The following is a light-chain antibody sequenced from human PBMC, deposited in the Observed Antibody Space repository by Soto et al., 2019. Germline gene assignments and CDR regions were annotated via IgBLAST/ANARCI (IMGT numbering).Light chain of an antibody. V-gene: IGLV1-44*01. CDR1: RSNIGRNS. CDR2: DNS. Sequence: QSVLTQAPSASGAPGQRVTISCSGSRSNIGRNSANWYQQLPGTAPKLLIYDNSQRPSGVPDRFSGSESGASASLAISGLQSEDEADYYCQSYDSSLSGVFVGGTKLTVL. CDR3: QSYDSSLSGV. J-gene: IGLJ2*01.